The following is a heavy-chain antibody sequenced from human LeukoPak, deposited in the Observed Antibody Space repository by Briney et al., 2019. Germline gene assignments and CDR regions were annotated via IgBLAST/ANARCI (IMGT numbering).Heavy chain of an antibody. CDR1: GGSISSGGYY. J-gene: IGHJ3*02. Sequence: ASQTLSLTCAASGGSISSGGYYWSWIRQPPGKGLEWIGYIYHSGSTYYNPSLKSRVTISVDRSKNQFSLKLSSVTAADTAVYYCARESAVTTDAFDIWGQGTMVTVSS. D-gene: IGHD4-11*01. V-gene: IGHV4-30-2*01. CDR3: ARESAVTTDAFDI. CDR2: IYHSGST.